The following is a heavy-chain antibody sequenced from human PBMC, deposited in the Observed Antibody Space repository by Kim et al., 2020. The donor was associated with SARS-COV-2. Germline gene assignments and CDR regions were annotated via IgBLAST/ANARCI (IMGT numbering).Heavy chain of an antibody. CDR2: IYYSGST. J-gene: IGHJ5*02. CDR3: ARHVQMTLRVRGALNWFDP. Sequence: SETLSLTCTVSGGSISSSSYYWGWIRQPPGKGLEWIGSIYYSGSTYYNPSLKSRVTISVDTSKNQFSLKLSSVTAADTAVYYCARHVQMTLRVRGALNWFDPWGQGTLVTVSS. V-gene: IGHV4-39*01. CDR1: GGSISSSSYY. D-gene: IGHD3-10*01.